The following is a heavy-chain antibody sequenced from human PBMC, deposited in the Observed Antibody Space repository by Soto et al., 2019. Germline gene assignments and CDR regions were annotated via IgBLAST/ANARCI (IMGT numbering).Heavy chain of an antibody. CDR1: GGSISSGDYY. CDR2: IYYSGST. CDR3: GRYGSRGPGLLDY. Sequence: SETLSLTCTVSGGSISSGDYYWSWIRQPPGKGLEWIGYIYYSGSTYYNPSLKSRVTISVDTSKNQFSLKLSSVTAADTAVYYRGRYGSRGPGLLDYWGQGTLVTVSS. D-gene: IGHD3-10*01. V-gene: IGHV4-30-4*01. J-gene: IGHJ4*02.